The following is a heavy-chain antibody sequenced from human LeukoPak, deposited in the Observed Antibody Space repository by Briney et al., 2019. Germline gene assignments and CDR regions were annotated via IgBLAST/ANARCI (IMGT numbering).Heavy chain of an antibody. J-gene: IGHJ6*03. D-gene: IGHD6-13*01. CDR2: INPNSGGT. CDR3: ARDLPSSSWFSHPQYYYMDV. V-gene: IGHV1-2*02. Sequence: ASVKVSCKASGYTFTGYYMHWVRQAPGQGLEWMGWINPNSGGTNYAQKFQCRVTMTRDTSVSTAYMELSRLRSDDTAVYYCARDLPSSSWFSHPQYYYMDVWGKGTTVTVSS. CDR1: GYTFTGYY.